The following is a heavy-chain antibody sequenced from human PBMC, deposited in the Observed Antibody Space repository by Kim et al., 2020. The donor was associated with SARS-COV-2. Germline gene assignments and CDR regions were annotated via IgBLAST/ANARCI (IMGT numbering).Heavy chain of an antibody. CDR3: ARGLPSMITFGGVIVIDAFDI. J-gene: IGHJ3*02. D-gene: IGHD3-16*02. CDR1: GGSFSGYY. Sequence: SETLSLTCAVYGGSFSGYYWSWIRQPPGKGLEWIGEINHSGSTNYNPSLKSRVTISVDTSKNQFSLKLSSVTAADTAVYYCARGLPSMITFGGVIVIDAFDIWGQGTMVTVSS. CDR2: INHSGST. V-gene: IGHV4-34*01.